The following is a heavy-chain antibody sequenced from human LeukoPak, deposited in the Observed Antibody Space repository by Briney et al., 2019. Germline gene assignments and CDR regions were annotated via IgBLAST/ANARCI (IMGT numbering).Heavy chain of an antibody. D-gene: IGHD6-19*01. CDR3: ARLGYSSGWYYFDY. Sequence: KTSETLSLTCTVSGGSISSYYWSWIQQPPGKGLEWIGYIYYSGSTNYNPSLKSRVTISVDTSKNQFSLKLSSVTAADTAVYYCARLGYSSGWYYFDYWGQGTLVTVSS. CDR1: GGSISSYY. J-gene: IGHJ4*02. CDR2: IYYSGST. V-gene: IGHV4-59*01.